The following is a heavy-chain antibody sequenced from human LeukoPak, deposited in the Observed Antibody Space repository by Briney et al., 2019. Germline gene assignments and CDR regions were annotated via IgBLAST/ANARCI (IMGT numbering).Heavy chain of an antibody. CDR2: IYTSGST. CDR1: GGSISSYY. V-gene: IGHV4-4*07. D-gene: IGHD3-9*01. J-gene: IGHJ5*02. CDR3: ARARGLTYYDILTGYQGWFDP. Sequence: SETLSLTCTVSGGSISSYYWSWIRQPAGKGLEWIGRIYTSGSTNYNPSLKSRVTMSVDTSKNQFSLKLSSVTAADTAVYYCARARGLTYYDILTGYQGWFDPWGQGTLVTVSS.